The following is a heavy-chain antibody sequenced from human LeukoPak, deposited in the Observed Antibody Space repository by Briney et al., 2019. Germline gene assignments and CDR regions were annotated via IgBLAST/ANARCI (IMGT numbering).Heavy chain of an antibody. D-gene: IGHD3-16*01. CDR3: ARATFGFFDY. CDR1: GFTFSSYW. J-gene: IGHJ4*02. V-gene: IGHV3-74*01. Sequence: GGSLRLSCAASGFTFSSYWMHWVRQAPGKGLAWVSRINSDGSSTSYADSVKGRFTISRDNAKNTLYLQMNSLRAEDTAVYYCARATFGFFDYWGQGTLVTVSS. CDR2: INSDGSST.